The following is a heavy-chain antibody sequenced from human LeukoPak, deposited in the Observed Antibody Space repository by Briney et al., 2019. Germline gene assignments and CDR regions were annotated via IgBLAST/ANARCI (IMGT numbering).Heavy chain of an antibody. D-gene: IGHD3-9*01. Sequence: GRSLRLSCAASGLTFDDYSMHWVRHAPGKGLEWVSGISWNSGSIGYADSVKGRFTTSRDNAKNSLSLQLNSLRVEDTAVYYCARGHYDVLAASYKWTPDYWGQGTLVTVSS. CDR3: ARGHYDVLAASYKWTPDY. CDR2: ISWNSGSI. V-gene: IGHV3-9*01. J-gene: IGHJ4*02. CDR1: GLTFDDYS.